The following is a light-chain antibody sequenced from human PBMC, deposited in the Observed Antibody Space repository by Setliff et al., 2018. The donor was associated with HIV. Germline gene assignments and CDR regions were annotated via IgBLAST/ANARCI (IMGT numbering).Light chain of an antibody. Sequence: DIQMTQSPSTLSASVGDRVTITCRASQSISNWLAWYQQNPGKAPKLLIYKASSLESGVPSRFSGSGSGTEFTLTISSLQPDDFATYYCQQYDSYWTFGQGTKVDIK. J-gene: IGKJ1*01. CDR1: QSISNW. CDR2: KAS. CDR3: QQYDSYWT. V-gene: IGKV1-5*03.